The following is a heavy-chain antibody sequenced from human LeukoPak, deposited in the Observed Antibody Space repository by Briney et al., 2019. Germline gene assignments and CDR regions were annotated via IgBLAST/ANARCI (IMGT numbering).Heavy chain of an antibody. J-gene: IGHJ4*02. CDR2: IYHSGST. V-gene: IGHV4-38-2*02. Sequence: SETLSLTCTVSGYSISSGYYWGWIRQPPGKGLEWIGSIYHSGSTYYNPSLKSRVTISVDTSKNQFSLKLSSVTAADTAVYYCARVRKQWLVGYWGQGTLVTVSS. CDR1: GYSISSGYY. D-gene: IGHD6-19*01. CDR3: ARVRKQWLVGY.